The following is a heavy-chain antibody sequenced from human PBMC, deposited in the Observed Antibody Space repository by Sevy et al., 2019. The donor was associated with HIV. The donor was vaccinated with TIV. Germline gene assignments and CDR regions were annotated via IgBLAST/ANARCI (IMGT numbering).Heavy chain of an antibody. CDR3: AIYGSGSYSGGVFDY. CDR2: IFNSGIT. V-gene: IGHV4-39*01. Sequence: SETLSLTCTVSGGSISTSDFYWGWIRQSPGKGLEWIGSIFNSGITYYNPSLKSRVTISVDTSKNQFSLRVNSVTAADTAVYYCAIYGSGSYSGGVFDYWGQGTLVTVSS. D-gene: IGHD3-10*01. CDR1: GGSISTSDFY. J-gene: IGHJ4*02.